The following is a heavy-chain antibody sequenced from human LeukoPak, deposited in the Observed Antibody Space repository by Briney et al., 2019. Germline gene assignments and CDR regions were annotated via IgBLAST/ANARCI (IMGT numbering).Heavy chain of an antibody. CDR3: ARRVGTRDWYFDL. J-gene: IGHJ2*01. Sequence: SETLSLTCTVSGGPVTSSSYYWGWIRQPPGRGLEWIGHIYYSGSTSYNPSLKSRVSMSVDTSTNQFSLKLTSVTAADTAVYYCARRVGTRDWYFDLRGRGTLVTVSS. D-gene: IGHD1-14*01. V-gene: IGHV4-39*01. CDR1: GGPVTSSSYY. CDR2: IYYSGST.